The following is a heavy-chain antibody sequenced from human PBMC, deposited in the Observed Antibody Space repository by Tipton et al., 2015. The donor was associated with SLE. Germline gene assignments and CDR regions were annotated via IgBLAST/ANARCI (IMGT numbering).Heavy chain of an antibody. Sequence: QLVQSGAEVKKPGASMKVSCKASGYTFTDYYIHWVRQVPGQGLEWMGIIIPSGGSTNYAQKFQGRVTMTRDTSTSTVYMELSSPTSEDTAVYYCVRELVGGPFDYWGQGTLVTVSS. V-gene: IGHV1-46*01. CDR2: IIPSGGST. CDR1: GYTFTDYY. D-gene: IGHD3-16*01. CDR3: VRELVGGPFDY. J-gene: IGHJ4*02.